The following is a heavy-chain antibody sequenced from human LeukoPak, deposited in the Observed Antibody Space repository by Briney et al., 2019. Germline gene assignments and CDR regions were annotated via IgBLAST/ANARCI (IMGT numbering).Heavy chain of an antibody. V-gene: IGHV3-7*01. J-gene: IGHJ4*02. CDR1: GFTFSSYS. D-gene: IGHD3-10*01. CDR2: IKQDGSEK. CDR3: TRERPYNYGSGALLYYFDS. Sequence: GGSLRLSCAASGFTFSSYSMSWVRQAPGKGPEWVANIKQDGSEKYYVDSVKGRFTISRDNAKTSLYLQMNSLRAEDTAMYYCTRERPYNYGSGALLYYFDSWGQGTLVTVSS.